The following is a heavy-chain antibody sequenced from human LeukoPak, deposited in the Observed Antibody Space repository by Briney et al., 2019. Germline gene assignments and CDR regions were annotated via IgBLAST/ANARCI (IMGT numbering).Heavy chain of an antibody. CDR2: IGIGGDT. Sequence: GGSLRLSCTAAGFSFNDFDFHWVRQGPGKGLEWVSAIGIGGDTHYSGSVKGRFTISRENAKNSLFLHMNNLRAGDTAVYYCARDRFGMDVWGRGTTVIVSS. CDR1: GFSFNDFD. V-gene: IGHV3-13*01. CDR3: ARDRFGMDV. J-gene: IGHJ6*02.